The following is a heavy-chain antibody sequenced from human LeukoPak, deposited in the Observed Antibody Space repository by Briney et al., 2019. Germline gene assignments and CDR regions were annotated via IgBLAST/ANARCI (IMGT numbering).Heavy chain of an antibody. CDR1: GGSISSSSYY. Sequence: SETLSLTCTVSGGSISSSSYYWGWIRQPPGKGLEWIGSIYYSGSTYYNPSLKSRVTISVDTSKNQFSLKINSVTAADTAVYYCARDPQGDYVWGSYLWGQGTLVTVSS. V-gene: IGHV4-39*07. J-gene: IGHJ4*02. CDR3: ARDPQGDYVWGSYL. CDR2: IYYSGST. D-gene: IGHD3-16*02.